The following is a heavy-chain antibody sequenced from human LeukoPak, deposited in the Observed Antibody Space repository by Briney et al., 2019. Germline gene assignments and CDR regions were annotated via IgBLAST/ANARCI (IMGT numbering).Heavy chain of an antibody. Sequence: GGSLRLSCAASGFTFSSYSMNWVRQAPGKGLEWVSSISSSSTYIYYADSVKGRFTTSRDNAKNSLHLQMNSLRAEDTAVYYCARAYCAGDCFSPGFQLWGQGTLVTVSS. J-gene: IGHJ1*01. CDR3: ARAYCAGDCFSPGFQL. D-gene: IGHD2-21*01. V-gene: IGHV3-21*01. CDR2: ISSSSTYI. CDR1: GFTFSSYS.